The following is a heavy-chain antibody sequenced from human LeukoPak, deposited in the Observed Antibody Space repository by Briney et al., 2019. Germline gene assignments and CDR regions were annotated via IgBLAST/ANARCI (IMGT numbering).Heavy chain of an antibody. CDR2: ISSSGSTI. D-gene: IGHD6-19*01. CDR1: GFTFSSYE. CDR3: ARVDSSGWYWFDP. Sequence: GGSLRLSCAASGFTFSSYEMNWVRQAPGKGLEWVSYISSSGSTIYYADSVKGRFTISRDNTKNSLYLQMNSLRAEDTAVYYCARVDSSGWYWFDPWGQGTLVTVSS. J-gene: IGHJ5*02. V-gene: IGHV3-48*03.